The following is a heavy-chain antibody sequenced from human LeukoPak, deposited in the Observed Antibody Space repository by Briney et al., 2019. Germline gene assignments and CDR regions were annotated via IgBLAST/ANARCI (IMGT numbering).Heavy chain of an antibody. CDR1: GGSISSGGHY. CDR2: IYSTGST. CDR3: ARRKYSSGWSPAIDAFDI. D-gene: IGHD6-19*01. J-gene: IGHJ3*02. V-gene: IGHV4-61*02. Sequence: SETLSLTCTVSGGSISSGGHYWSWIRQPAGKGLEYLGRIYSTGSTNYNPSLRSRVTISVDTSKNHFSLKLSSVTAADTAVYYCARRKYSSGWSPAIDAFDIWGQGTMVTVSS.